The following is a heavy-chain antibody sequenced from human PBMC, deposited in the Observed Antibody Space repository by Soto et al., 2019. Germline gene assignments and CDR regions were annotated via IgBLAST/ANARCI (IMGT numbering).Heavy chain of an antibody. D-gene: IGHD3-22*01. J-gene: IGHJ6*02. CDR3: ARDFYYYDSSGYGMDV. CDR2: IWYDGSNK. Sequence: GGSLRLSCAASGFTFSSYGMHWVRQAPGKGLEWVAVIWYDGSNKYYADSVKGRFTISRDNSKNTLYLQMNSLRAEDTAVYYCARDFYYYDSSGYGMDVWGQGTTVTVSS. V-gene: IGHV3-33*01. CDR1: GFTFSSYG.